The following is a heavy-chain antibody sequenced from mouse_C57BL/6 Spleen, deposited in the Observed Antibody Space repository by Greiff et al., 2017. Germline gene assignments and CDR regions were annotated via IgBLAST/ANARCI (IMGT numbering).Heavy chain of an antibody. J-gene: IGHJ2*01. CDR1: GYTFTSYW. CDR2: IDPSDSYT. D-gene: IGHD1-1*01. V-gene: IGHV1-69*01. Sequence: QVQLQQPGAELVMPGASVKLSCKASGYTFTSYWMHWVKQRPGQGLEWIGEIDPSDSYTNYNQKFKGKSTLTVDKSSSTAYMQLSSLTSEDSAVYYCSSGRSYFGYWGQGTTLTVSS. CDR3: SSGRSYFGY.